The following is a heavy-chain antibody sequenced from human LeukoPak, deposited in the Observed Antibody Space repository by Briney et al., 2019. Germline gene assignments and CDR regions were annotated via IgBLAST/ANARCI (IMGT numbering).Heavy chain of an antibody. CDR1: GFTFRNYA. J-gene: IGHJ4*02. V-gene: IGHV3-23*01. CDR2: ISGSGGTT. CDR3: AKPSSIVIVPTALQRSLDY. D-gene: IGHD2/OR15-2a*01. Sequence: GGSLRLSFTASGFTFRNYAMTWVRQAPGKGLEWVSTISGSGGTTYYADSVQGRLSISRDNSKNTLSLQMNSLRAEDTAVYYCAKPSSIVIVPTALQRSLDYWGQGALVTVSS.